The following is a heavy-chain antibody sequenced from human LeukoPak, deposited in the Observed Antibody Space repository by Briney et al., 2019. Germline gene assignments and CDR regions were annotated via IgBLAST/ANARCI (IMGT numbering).Heavy chain of an antibody. D-gene: IGHD5-24*01. J-gene: IGHJ5*02. CDR2: INPSGGST. CDR3: ARGLGMVPGPNWFDP. V-gene: IGHV1-46*01. CDR1: GYTFTSYY. Sequence: ASVKVSCKASGYTFTSYYMHWVRQAPGQGLEWMGIINPSGGSTSYAQKFQGRVTMTRDTSTSTVYMELSSLRSEDTAVYYCARGLGMVPGPNWFDPWGQGTLVTVSS.